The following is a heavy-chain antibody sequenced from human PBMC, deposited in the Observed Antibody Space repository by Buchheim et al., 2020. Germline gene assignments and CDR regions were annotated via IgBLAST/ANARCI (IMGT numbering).Heavy chain of an antibody. CDR1: GYTFTNYA. J-gene: IGHJ5*02. D-gene: IGHD1-26*01. CDR3: VRGLYYYSPRGYSTPLNGDDNWFDP. Sequence: QVQLVQSGSVLQKPGASVKVSCKTSGYTFTNYAMSWVRQAPGQGLEWMGWINTNTGNPTYAQDFTRRFVFSLDTSVSTSYLEISGLKPDDTAVYYCVRGLYYYSPRGYSTPLNGDDNWFDPWGQGTL. CDR2: INTNTGNP. V-gene: IGHV7-4-1*02.